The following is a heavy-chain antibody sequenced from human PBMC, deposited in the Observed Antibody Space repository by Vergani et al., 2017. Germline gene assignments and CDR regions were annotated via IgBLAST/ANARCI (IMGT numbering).Heavy chain of an antibody. CDR1: GFTVSDYY. CDR2: ISSSSSTI. CDR3: ARDNSSGWYGGDAFDI. Sequence: QVQLVESGGGLVKPGGSLRLSCAASGFTVSDYYMSWIRQAPGKGLELVSYISSSSSTIYYADSVKGRFTISRDNAKNSLYLQMNSLRDADTAVYYCARDNSSGWYGGDAFDIWGQGTMVTVSS. D-gene: IGHD6-19*01. J-gene: IGHJ3*02. V-gene: IGHV3-11*04.